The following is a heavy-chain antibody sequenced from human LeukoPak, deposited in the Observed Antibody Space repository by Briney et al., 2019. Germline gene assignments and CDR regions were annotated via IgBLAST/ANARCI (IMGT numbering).Heavy chain of an antibody. CDR2: IYYSGST. CDR1: GGSISSHY. D-gene: IGHD4-17*01. J-gene: IGHJ6*03. Sequence: SETLSLTCTVSGGSISSHYWSWIRQPPGKGLEWIGYIYYSGSTNYNPSLKSRVTISVDTSKNQFSLKLSSVTAADTAVYYCASNYGDYVFGYYYYMDVWGKGTTVTVSS. V-gene: IGHV4-59*11. CDR3: ASNYGDYVFGYYYYMDV.